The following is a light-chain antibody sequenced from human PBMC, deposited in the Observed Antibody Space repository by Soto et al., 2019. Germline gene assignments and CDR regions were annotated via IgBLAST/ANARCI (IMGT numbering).Light chain of an antibody. V-gene: IGLV2-14*01. CDR3: SSYTSSSTWV. CDR1: SSDVGGYNY. CDR2: EVS. J-gene: IGLJ3*02. Sequence: QSALTQPASVSGSPGQSITISCTGTSSDVGGYNYVSWYQQHPGKPPKLMIYEVSNRPSGVSNRFSGSKSGNTASLTISGLQAEDEVDYYCSSYTSSSTWVFGGGTKLTVL.